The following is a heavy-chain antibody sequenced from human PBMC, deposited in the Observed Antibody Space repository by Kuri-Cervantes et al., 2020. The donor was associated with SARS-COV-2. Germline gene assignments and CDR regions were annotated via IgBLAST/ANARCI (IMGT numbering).Heavy chain of an antibody. CDR1: GFTFSSYE. CDR3: ARAPTVTLDY. Sequence: GGSLRLSCAASGFTFSSYEMNWARQAPGKGLEWVSYISSSGSTIYYADSVKGRFTISRDNAKNSLYLQMNSLRAEDTAVYYCARAPTVTLDYWGQGTLVTVSS. J-gene: IGHJ4*02. D-gene: IGHD4-17*01. V-gene: IGHV3-48*03. CDR2: ISSSGSTI.